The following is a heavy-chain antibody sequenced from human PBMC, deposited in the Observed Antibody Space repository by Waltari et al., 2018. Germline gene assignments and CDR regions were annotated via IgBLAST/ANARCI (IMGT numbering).Heavy chain of an antibody. V-gene: IGHV3-48*02. CDR3: ARGPDEYTPWFY. CDR1: GFPFIAFN. J-gene: IGHJ4*02. D-gene: IGHD3-22*01. CDR2: ISSSGDTI. Sequence: EAQLVESGGGLVQPGGSLRLSCAASGFPFIAFNMNWVRQAPGKGLEWLALISSSGDTIYYADSVKGRFTISRDNAKKSLYLQMTSLRDEDSAVYYCARGPDEYTPWFYWGQGTQVTVSS.